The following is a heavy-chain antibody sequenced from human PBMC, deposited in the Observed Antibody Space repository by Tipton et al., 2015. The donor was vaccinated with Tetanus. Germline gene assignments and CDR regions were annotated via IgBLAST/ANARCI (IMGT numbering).Heavy chain of an antibody. V-gene: IGHV4-4*07. D-gene: IGHD6-13*01. CDR3: ARGWGSSWYYFDY. J-gene: IGHJ4*02. CDR2: IYTSGST. CDR1: GDSISSFY. Sequence: TLSLTCSVSGDSISSFYWSWIRQPARKGLEWIGRIYTSGSTNYNPSLKSRVTMSVDTSKRQFSLKLNSVTAADTAVYYCARGWGSSWYYFDYWGQGILVTVSS.